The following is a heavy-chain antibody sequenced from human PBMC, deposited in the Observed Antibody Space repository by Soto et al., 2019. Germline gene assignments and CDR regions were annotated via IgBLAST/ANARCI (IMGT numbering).Heavy chain of an antibody. CDR3: AKRCSSTSCLRGSDDY. V-gene: IGHV6-1*01. Sequence: SQTLSLTCAISGDSVSSNSAAWNWIRLSPSRGLEWLARTYYRSRWYNDYAVSVRSRITVNPDTSKNQFSLQLTSVTPEDTAVYYCAKRCSSTSCLRGSDDYWGQGTLVTVSS. D-gene: IGHD2-2*01. CDR2: TYYRSRWYN. CDR1: GDSVSSNSAA. J-gene: IGHJ4*02.